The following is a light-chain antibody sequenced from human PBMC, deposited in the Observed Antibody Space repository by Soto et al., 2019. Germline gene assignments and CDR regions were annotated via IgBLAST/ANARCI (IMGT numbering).Light chain of an antibody. V-gene: IGKV3-20*01. CDR1: QRITNNF. CDR3: QQYGRSPFT. Sequence: EIVLTQSPVTLSLSPGERATLSCRASQRITNNFLAWFQQKAGLAPRLLIYGGSTRASGVPARFSGGGSGTDFVLTISRLEPEDFAVYYWQQYGRSPFTFGQGTKLQIK. J-gene: IGKJ2*01. CDR2: GGS.